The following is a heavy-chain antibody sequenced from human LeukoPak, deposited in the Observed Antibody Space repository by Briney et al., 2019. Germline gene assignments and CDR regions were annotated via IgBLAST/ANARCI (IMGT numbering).Heavy chain of an antibody. J-gene: IGHJ4*02. CDR1: GFTFSSNG. D-gene: IGHD1-1*01. CDR2: ISYDGSSK. Sequence: GGSLRLSCGASGFTFSSNGMHWVRQAPGKGLEWVALISYDGSSKYYEDSVKGRFTISRDNSKNTLYLQMNSLRAEDTAVYYCAKDRGGVDSGTDYWGQGTLVTVS. V-gene: IGHV3-30*18. CDR3: AKDRGGVDSGTDY.